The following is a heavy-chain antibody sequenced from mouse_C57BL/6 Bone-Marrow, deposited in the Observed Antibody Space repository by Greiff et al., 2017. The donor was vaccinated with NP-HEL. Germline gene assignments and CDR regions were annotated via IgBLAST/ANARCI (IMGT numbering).Heavy chain of an antibody. D-gene: IGHD1-1*01. CDR2: IDPETGGT. J-gene: IGHJ2*01. CDR1: GYTFTDYE. Sequence: QVQLQQSGAELVRPGASVTLSCKASGYTFTDYEMHWVKQTPVHGLEWIGAIDPETGGTAYNQKFKGKAILTADKSSSTAYMELRSLTSEDSAVYYCTGCTRLEPVGRDVDYWGQGTTLTVSS. V-gene: IGHV1-15*01. CDR3: TGCTRLEPVGRDVDY.